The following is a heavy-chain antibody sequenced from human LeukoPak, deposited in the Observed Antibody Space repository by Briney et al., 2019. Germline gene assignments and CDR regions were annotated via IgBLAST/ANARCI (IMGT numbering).Heavy chain of an antibody. CDR2: ISGDGSST. Sequence: GGSLRLSCAASGFTFSSYGMHWVRQAPGKGLVWISRISGDGSSTAYAGSVKGRFSISRDNAKNMLYLQMNSLRAEDTAIYYCSRALGGGTTGWGQGTLVTVS. CDR3: SRALGGGTTG. D-gene: IGHD3-3*01. V-gene: IGHV3-74*01. CDR1: GFTFSSYG. J-gene: IGHJ4*02.